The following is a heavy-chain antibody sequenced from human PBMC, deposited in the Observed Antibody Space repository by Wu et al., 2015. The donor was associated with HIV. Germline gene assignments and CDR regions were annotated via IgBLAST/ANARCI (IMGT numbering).Heavy chain of an antibody. D-gene: IGHD4-23*01. CDR1: GYTFTNYD. J-gene: IGHJ6*03. CDR3: ARGGVYGVNVGDYSYYYYIDV. Sequence: QVQLVQSGAEVKKPGASVKASCKASGYTFTNYDISWVRQAPGQGLEWMGWISAYSGNTKYAQKLQGRVTMTTDTSTSSAYMELRSLRSDDTAVYYCARGGVYGVNVGDYSYYYYIDVWGKGTTVTVSS. CDR2: ISAYSGNT. V-gene: IGHV1-18*01.